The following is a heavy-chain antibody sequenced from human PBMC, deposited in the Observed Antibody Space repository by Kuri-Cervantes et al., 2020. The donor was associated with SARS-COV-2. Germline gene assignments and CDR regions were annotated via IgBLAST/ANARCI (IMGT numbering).Heavy chain of an antibody. D-gene: IGHD2-2*01. CDR2: ISSGSSSI. J-gene: IGHJ5*02. CDR1: GFTFSSSS. V-gene: IGHV3-48*01. Sequence: GESLKISCAASGFTFSSSSINWVRQAPGKGLEWVSYISSGSSSIYYADSVKGRFTISRDNSKNSLYLQMNSLRVEDTAVYYCARERGVIPAGLGWFDPWGQGTLVTVSS. CDR3: ARERGVIPAGLGWFDP.